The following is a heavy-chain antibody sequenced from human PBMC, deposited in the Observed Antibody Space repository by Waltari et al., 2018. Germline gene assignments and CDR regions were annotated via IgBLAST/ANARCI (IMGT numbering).Heavy chain of an antibody. CDR2: INAGNGNT. V-gene: IGHV1-3*01. CDR3: YIGVVPAARGYFDY. Sequence: QVQLVQSGAEVKKPGASVKVSCKASGYTFTSYAMHWVRQAPGQRLEWMGWINAGNGNTKYSQKFQGRGTITRDTSASTAYMELSSLRSEDTAVYYCYIGVVPAARGYFDYWGQGTLVTVSS. D-gene: IGHD2-2*01. CDR1: GYTFTSYA. J-gene: IGHJ4*02.